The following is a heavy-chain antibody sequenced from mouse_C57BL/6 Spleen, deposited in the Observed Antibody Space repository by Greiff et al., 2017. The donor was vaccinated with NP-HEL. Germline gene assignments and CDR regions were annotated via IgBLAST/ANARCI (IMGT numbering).Heavy chain of an antibody. J-gene: IGHJ1*03. V-gene: IGHV5-6*01. Sequence: EVHLVESGGDLVKPGGSLKLSCAASGFTFSSYGMSWVRQTPDKRLEWVATISSGGSYTYYPDSVKGRFTISRDNAKNTLYLQMSSLKSEDTAMYYCARQGGLRLWYFDVWGTGTTVTVSS. CDR3: ARQGGLRLWYFDV. D-gene: IGHD1-2*01. CDR2: ISSGGSYT. CDR1: GFTFSSYG.